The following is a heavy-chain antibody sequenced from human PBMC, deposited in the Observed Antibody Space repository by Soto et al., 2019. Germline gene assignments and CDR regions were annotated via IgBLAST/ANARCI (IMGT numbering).Heavy chain of an antibody. D-gene: IGHD5-12*01. CDR2: ITPIFGTV. CDR3: ARGNHRWLQLWYFDL. CDR1: GGTFSNYP. J-gene: IGHJ2*01. V-gene: IGHV1-69*12. Sequence: QVQLVQSGAEVKKPGSSVKVSCKPSGGTFSNYPISWVRQAPGQGLEWMGGITPIFGTVNYAQKFQGRVTITADESTSTAYMDLSSLRSEDTAVYYCARGNHRWLQLWYFDLWGRGTLVTVSS.